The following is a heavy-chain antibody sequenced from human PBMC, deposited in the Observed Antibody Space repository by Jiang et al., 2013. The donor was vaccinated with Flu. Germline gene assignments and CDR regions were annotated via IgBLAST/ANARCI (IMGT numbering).Heavy chain of an antibody. V-gene: IGHV1-69*01. D-gene: IGHD5-12*01. CDR1: GGSFSSTA. CDR2: IIPILSTA. J-gene: IGHJ4*02. Sequence: SGAEVKKPGSSVKVSCKTSGGSFSSTAIGWVRQAPGQGPEYVGGIIPILSTANYAKNFQGRVTIMADESTSTVYMELSSLRSEDTAIYYCARAPGNTGYDLTERWLRNYYFDFWGQGTLVTVSS. CDR3: ARAPGNTGYDLTERWLRNYYFDF.